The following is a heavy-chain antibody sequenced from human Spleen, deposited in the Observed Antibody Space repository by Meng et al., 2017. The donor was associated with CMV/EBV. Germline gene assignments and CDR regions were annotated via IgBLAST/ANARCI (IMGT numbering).Heavy chain of an antibody. CDR2: ISSYNGNT. Sequence: ASVKVSCKASGYIFANYGLSWVRQAPGQGLEWMGWISSYNGNTNYAHQVQGRVTMTTDTSTSTAYMELRGLRSDDTAVYYCARDKSSGNYYPFDSWGQGTLVTVSS. CDR1: GYIFANYG. J-gene: IGHJ4*02. D-gene: IGHD1-26*01. V-gene: IGHV1-18*01. CDR3: ARDKSSGNYYPFDS.